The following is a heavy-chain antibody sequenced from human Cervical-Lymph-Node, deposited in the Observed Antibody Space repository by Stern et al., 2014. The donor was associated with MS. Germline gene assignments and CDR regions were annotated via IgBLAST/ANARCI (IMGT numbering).Heavy chain of an antibody. CDR1: GFTFSTYS. J-gene: IGHJ4*02. Sequence: VQLGQSGGGLVQPGGSLRLSCAASGFTFSTYSMNWVRQAPGKGLQWVSYISRTGTTIYYADSVKGRFTISRDNAKNSLYLQMNSLSAEDTAVYYCARDHVVPGVILSNFDYWGQGTLVTVSS. V-gene: IGHV3-48*01. CDR2: ISRTGTTI. D-gene: IGHD2-2*01. CDR3: ARDHVVPGVILSNFDY.